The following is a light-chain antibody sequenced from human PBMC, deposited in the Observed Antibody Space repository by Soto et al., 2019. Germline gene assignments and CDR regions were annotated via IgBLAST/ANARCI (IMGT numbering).Light chain of an antibody. CDR3: QQLQRTPFT. J-gene: IGKJ3*01. CDR2: GAS. Sequence: QLTQSPSSLSASVGDRVTITCRASQDVSRYLAWYQQKAGKAPKLLIYGASTLQSGVPSRFSGFESGTEFTLTSSSLQPEEFATYHCQQLQRTPFTFGPGTTVDV. V-gene: IGKV1-9*01. CDR1: QDVSRY.